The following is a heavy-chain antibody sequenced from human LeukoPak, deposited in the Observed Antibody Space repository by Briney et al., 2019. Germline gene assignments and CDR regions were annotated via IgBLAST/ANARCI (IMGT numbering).Heavy chain of an antibody. CDR2: INPNSGGT. D-gene: IGHD3-22*01. Sequence: ASVKVSCKASGYTFTGYYMHWVRQAPGQGLEWMGWINPNSGGTNYAQKFQGRVTMTRDTSISTAYIDLNRLRSDDTAVYYCAMSHDYYDSSGYYYFDYWGQGTLVTVSS. J-gene: IGHJ4*02. CDR1: GYTFTGYY. V-gene: IGHV1-2*02. CDR3: AMSHDYYDSSGYYYFDY.